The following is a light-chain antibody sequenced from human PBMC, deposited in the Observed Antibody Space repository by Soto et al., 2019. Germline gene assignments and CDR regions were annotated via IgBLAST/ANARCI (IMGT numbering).Light chain of an antibody. Sequence: SYELTQPPSVSVAPGQTARITCGGNNIGSKSVHWYQQKPGQAPVLVVYDDSDRPSGIPERFSGSNSGNTATLTISRVEAGDEADYYCQVWDSSSDHRGVFGTGTKLTV. V-gene: IGLV3-21*02. CDR3: QVWDSSSDHRGV. J-gene: IGLJ1*01. CDR2: DDS. CDR1: NIGSKS.